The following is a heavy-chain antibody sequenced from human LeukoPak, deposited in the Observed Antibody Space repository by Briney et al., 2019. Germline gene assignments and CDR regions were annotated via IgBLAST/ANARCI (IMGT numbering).Heavy chain of an antibody. J-gene: IGHJ4*02. V-gene: IGHV1-2*06. CDR1: GYTFTGCY. D-gene: IGHD3-10*01. CDR2: INPNSGGT. Sequence: EASVKVSCKASGYTFTGCYMHWVRQAPGQGLEWMGRINPNSGGTNYAQKFQGRVTMTRDTSISTAYMELSRLRSDDTAVYYCARGYYGSGSYSTIEYWGRRTLVTVSS. CDR3: ARGYYGSGSYSTIEY.